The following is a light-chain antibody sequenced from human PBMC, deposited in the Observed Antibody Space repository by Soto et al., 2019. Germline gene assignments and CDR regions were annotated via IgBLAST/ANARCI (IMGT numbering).Light chain of an antibody. J-gene: IGKJ5*01. CDR2: DAS. Sequence: DIVLTQSPATLSLSAGDRASLSCRASQDVGSLIAWYQQKPGQPPRLLIYDASNRATGIPARFSGSGSGTEFILTISSLEPEDFAIYYCQQRRSWPITFGQGTRLEIK. CDR3: QQRRSWPIT. CDR1: QDVGSL. V-gene: IGKV3-11*01.